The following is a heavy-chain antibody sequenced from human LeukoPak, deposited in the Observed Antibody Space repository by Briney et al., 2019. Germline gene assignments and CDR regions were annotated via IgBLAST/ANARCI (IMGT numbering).Heavy chain of an antibody. D-gene: IGHD1-1*01. V-gene: IGHV4-59*01. CDR2: IYYTGII. Sequence: SETLSLTCIVSGGSISRYYWSWIRHPPGKGLEWIGHIYYTGIIDYNSSLKSPVTISVDTSRNQFSLRLSSGTASDTAVYYCAGGDTTLPTGSDLDYWGQGTLVTVSS. CDR3: AGGDTTLPTGSDLDY. J-gene: IGHJ4*02. CDR1: GGSISRYY.